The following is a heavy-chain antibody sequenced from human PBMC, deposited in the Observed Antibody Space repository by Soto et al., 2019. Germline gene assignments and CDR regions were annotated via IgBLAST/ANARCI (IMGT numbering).Heavy chain of an antibody. CDR1: GYSISSSNW. D-gene: IGHD3-10*01. Sequence: PSETLSLTCAVSGYSISSSNWWGWIRQPPGKGLEWIGYIYYSGTTYYNPSLKSRVTMSVDTSKNQFSLKLTSVTAVDTAVYYCARRYGSAFDIWGQGTMVTVSS. V-gene: IGHV4-28*01. CDR2: IYYSGTT. CDR3: ARRYGSAFDI. J-gene: IGHJ3*02.